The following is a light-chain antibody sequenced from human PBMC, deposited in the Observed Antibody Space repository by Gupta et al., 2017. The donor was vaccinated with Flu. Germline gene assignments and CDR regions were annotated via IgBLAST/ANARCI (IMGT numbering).Light chain of an antibody. J-gene: IGKJ2*01. V-gene: IGKV1-39*01. CDR2: SAS. Sequence: GDRVTITCRASQSISSYLNWYQQKPGKAPKFLIYSASNLQSGVPSRFSGGGSGTDFTLSISSLQPEDSATYYCQQSYTTPYTFGQGTKLEIK. CDR1: QSISSY. CDR3: QQSYTTPYT.